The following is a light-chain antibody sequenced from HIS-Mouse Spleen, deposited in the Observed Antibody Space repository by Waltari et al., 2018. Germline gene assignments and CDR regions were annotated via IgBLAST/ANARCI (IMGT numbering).Light chain of an antibody. J-gene: IGLJ3*02. CDR2: EGS. Sequence: QSALTQPASVSGSPGQSITTSCTGTSSDVGSYNLVSWYQQHPGKAPQLMIYEGSKRPSGGSNRFSGSKSGNKASLTISGLQAEDEADYYCCSYAGSSTWVFGGGTKLTVL. CDR3: CSYAGSSTWV. V-gene: IGLV2-23*01. CDR1: SSDVGSYNL.